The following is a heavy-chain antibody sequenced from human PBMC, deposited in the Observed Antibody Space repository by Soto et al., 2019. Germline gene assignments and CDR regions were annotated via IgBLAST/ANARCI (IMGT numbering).Heavy chain of an antibody. CDR1: GDSVASNSAA. CDR2: TYYRSKWYN. CDR3: ARGGHYYDSSGYWGEGMDV. D-gene: IGHD3-22*01. V-gene: IGHV6-1*01. Sequence: SQTLSLTFAISGDSVASNSAAWNCIRRSPWRGLEWLGRTYYRSKWYNDYAVSVKSRITINPDTSKNQFSLQLNSVTRVGTAVYYCARGGHYYDSSGYWGEGMDVWGQGTTVTVS. J-gene: IGHJ6*02.